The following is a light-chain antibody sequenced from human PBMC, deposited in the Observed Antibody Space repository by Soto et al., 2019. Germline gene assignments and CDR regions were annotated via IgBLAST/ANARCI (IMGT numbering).Light chain of an antibody. CDR1: QSVSSSY. V-gene: IGKV3-20*01. J-gene: IGKJ3*01. CDR2: GAS. Sequence: EIGWTQSPGTLSLSPGERATLSCRASQSVSSSYLAWYQQKPGKAPRLLIYGASSKATGSPDRFSGSGSGTDFTITIIRLEPEDFAVYFCQQYGSSPLFTFGPGTKVDIK. CDR3: QQYGSSPLFT.